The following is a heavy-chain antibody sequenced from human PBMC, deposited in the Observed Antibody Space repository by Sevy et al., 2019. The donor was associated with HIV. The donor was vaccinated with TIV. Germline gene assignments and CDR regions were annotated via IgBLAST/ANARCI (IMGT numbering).Heavy chain of an antibody. D-gene: IGHD6-13*01. J-gene: IGHJ6*02. V-gene: IGHV3-48*03. Sequence: GGSLRLSCAASGFTFSSYEMNWVRQAPGKGLEWVSYISSSGSTIYYADSVKGRFTISRDNAKNSLYLQMNSLRAEDTAVYYCARDWGIAAAGYYYYYGMDVWGQGTTVTVSS. CDR3: ARDWGIAAAGYYYYYGMDV. CDR1: GFTFSSYE. CDR2: ISSSGSTI.